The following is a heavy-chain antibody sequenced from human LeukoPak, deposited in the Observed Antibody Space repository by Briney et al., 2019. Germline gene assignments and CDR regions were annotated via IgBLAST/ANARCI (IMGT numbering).Heavy chain of an antibody. J-gene: IGHJ6*04. CDR3: AELGITMIGGV. Sequence: GGSLRLSCAASGFTFSDYNMNWVRQAPGKGLEWVSYISSSGDTIYYADSVKGRFTISRDNAKNSLYLQMNSLRAEDTAVYYCAELGITMIGGVWGKGTTVTISS. CDR1: GFTFSDYN. CDR2: ISSSGDTI. V-gene: IGHV3-48*04. D-gene: IGHD3-10*02.